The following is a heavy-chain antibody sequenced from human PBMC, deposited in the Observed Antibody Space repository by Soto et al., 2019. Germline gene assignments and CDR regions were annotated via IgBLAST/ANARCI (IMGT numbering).Heavy chain of an antibody. D-gene: IGHD2-15*01. Sequence: GGSLRLSCAAPGFTFSSFWMHWVRQAPGKGLVWVSRINIDGSSTDYADSVKGRFTISRDNAKNTVYLQMNSLRDEDTAVYYCVRESMVTLDYWGQGT. CDR3: VRESMVTLDY. CDR1: GFTFSSFW. V-gene: IGHV3-74*01. CDR2: INIDGSST. J-gene: IGHJ4*02.